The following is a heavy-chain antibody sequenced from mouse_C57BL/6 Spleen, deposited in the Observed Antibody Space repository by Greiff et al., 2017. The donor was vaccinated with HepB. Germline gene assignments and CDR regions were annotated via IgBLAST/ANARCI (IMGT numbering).Heavy chain of an antibody. CDR1: GYTFTSYW. CDR3: DKCDSCDGEWYFDV. V-gene: IGHV1-7*01. Sequence: QVHVKQPGAELVKPGASVKLSCKASGYTFTSYWMHWVKQRPGRGLEWIGYINPSSGYTKYNEKFKNKATLTADKSSSTAYMQLSSLTSEDSAVYYCDKCDSCDGEWYFDVWGTGTTVTVSS. D-gene: IGHD2-12*01. J-gene: IGHJ1*03. CDR2: INPSSGYT.